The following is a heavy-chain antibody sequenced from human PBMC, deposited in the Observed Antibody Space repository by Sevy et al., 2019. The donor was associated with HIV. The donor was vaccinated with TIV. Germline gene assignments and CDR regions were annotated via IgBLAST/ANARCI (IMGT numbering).Heavy chain of an antibody. CDR3: ARDGASVSALGGYCSGGSCYHSPLYGMDV. J-gene: IGHJ6*02. V-gene: IGHV3-30-3*01. CDR2: ISYDGSNK. D-gene: IGHD2-15*01. CDR1: GFTFSSYA. Sequence: GGSLRLSCAASGFTFSSYAMHWVRQAPGKGLEWVAVISYDGSNKYYADSVKGRFTIYRDNSKNRLYLQMNGLRAEDTAVYYCARDGASVSALGGYCSGGSCYHSPLYGMDVWGQGTTVTVSS.